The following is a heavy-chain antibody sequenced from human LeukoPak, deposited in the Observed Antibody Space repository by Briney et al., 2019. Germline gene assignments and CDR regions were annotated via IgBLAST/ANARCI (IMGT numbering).Heavy chain of an antibody. J-gene: IGHJ4*02. CDR2: INHSGST. Sequence: SETLSLTCAVYGGSFSGYYWSWIRQPPGKGLEWIGEINHSGSTNYNPSLKSRVTISVDTSKNQFSLKLSSVTAADTAVYYGARGGRKWLRLVAVAAWYFDYWGQGTLVTVSS. CDR3: ARGGRKWLRLVAVAAWYFDY. D-gene: IGHD5-12*01. V-gene: IGHV4-34*01. CDR1: GGSFSGYY.